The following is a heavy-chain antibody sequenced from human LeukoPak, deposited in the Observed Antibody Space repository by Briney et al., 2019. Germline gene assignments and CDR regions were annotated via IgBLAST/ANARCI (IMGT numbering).Heavy chain of an antibody. CDR1: GGSMNSYY. CDR2: IYYVGSA. Sequence: SETLSLTCTVSGGSMNSYYWGWIRQPPGKGLEWIGHIYYVGSANYNPSLKSRVSISVDTSKNQFSLKLSSVTAADTAVYYCAGSAIAVAGTVDYWGQGTLVTVSS. V-gene: IGHV4-59*01. CDR3: AGSAIAVAGTVDY. J-gene: IGHJ4*02. D-gene: IGHD6-19*01.